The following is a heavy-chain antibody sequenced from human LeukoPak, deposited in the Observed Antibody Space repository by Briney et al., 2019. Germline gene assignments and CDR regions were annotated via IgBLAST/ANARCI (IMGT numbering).Heavy chain of an antibody. CDR3: ARAQLAWDAAN. CDR2: IKQDGSEK. CDR1: GFSFSSYW. Sequence: GGSLRLSCAASGFSFSSYWMNWVRQAPGKGLEWVANIKQDGSEKYYVDSVKGRFTVSRDNAKNSLYLQMNSLRVEDTAVYYCARAQLAWDAANWGQGTLVTVSS. D-gene: IGHD6-13*01. V-gene: IGHV3-7*04. J-gene: IGHJ4*02.